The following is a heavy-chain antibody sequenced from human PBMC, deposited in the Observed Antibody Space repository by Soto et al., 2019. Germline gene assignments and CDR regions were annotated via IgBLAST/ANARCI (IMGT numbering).Heavy chain of an antibody. J-gene: IGHJ5*02. CDR1: GSTFTSYG. D-gene: IGHD3-22*01. Sequence: ASVKVSCKASGSTFTSYGISWVRQAPGQGLEWMGWISAYNGNTNYAQKLQGRVTMTTDTSTSTAYMELRSLRSDDTAVYYCARDNGVVVITNWFDPWGQGTLVTVSS. V-gene: IGHV1-18*04. CDR3: ARDNGVVVITNWFDP. CDR2: ISAYNGNT.